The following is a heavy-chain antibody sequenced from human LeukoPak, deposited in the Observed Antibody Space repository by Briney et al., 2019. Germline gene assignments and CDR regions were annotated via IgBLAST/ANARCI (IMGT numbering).Heavy chain of an antibody. Sequence: SETLSLTCAVYGGSFSGYYWSWIRQPPGKGLEWIGEINLSGSTNYNPSLKSRVTISVDTSKNQFSLKLSSVTAADTAVYYCARRRGSGWSMVPYYYYMDVWGKGTTVTISS. V-gene: IGHV4-34*01. D-gene: IGHD6-19*01. CDR3: ARRRGSGWSMVPYYYYMDV. CDR2: INLSGST. J-gene: IGHJ6*03. CDR1: GGSFSGYY.